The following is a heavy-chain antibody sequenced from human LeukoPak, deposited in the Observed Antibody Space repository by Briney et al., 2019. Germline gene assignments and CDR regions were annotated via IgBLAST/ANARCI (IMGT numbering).Heavy chain of an antibody. V-gene: IGHV4-61*01. J-gene: IGHJ4*02. Sequence: PSETLSLTCTVSGGSVSSGSYYWSWIRQPPGQGLEWIGRIYTSGSTNYNPSLKSRVTMSVDTSKNQFSLKLSSVTAADTAVYYCARQAYDLSSGWYLDYWGQGTLVTVSS. CDR2: IYTSGST. D-gene: IGHD6-19*01. CDR1: GGSVSSGSYY. CDR3: ARQAYDLSSGWYLDY.